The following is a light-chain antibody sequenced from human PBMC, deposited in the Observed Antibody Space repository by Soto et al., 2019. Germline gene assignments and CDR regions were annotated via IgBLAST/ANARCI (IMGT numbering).Light chain of an antibody. CDR2: DAS. CDR3: QQSNNWPKT. V-gene: IGKV3-15*01. Sequence: DIVMTQSPATLSVSPGETATLSCRASQSVNSNLAWYQQKPGQAPRLLISDASTRAAGLPARLSGSGSGTEFTLTISSLQSEDFAVYFCQQSNNWPKTFGQGTKVDIK. J-gene: IGKJ1*01. CDR1: QSVNSN.